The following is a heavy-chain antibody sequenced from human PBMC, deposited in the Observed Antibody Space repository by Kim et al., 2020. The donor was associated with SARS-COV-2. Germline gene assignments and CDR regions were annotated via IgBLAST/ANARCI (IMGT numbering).Heavy chain of an antibody. V-gene: IGHV5-51*01. CDR3: ARRGLEEPLFDY. Sequence: SYSPSFQGQVTISADKSISTAYLQWSSLKASDTAMYYCARRGLEEPLFDYWGQGTLVTVSS. J-gene: IGHJ4*02. D-gene: IGHD3-16*01.